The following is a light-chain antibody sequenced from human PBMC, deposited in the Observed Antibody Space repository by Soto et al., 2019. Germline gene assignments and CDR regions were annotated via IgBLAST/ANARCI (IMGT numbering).Light chain of an antibody. CDR1: QSVSSNY. CDR2: GAF. J-gene: IGKJ5*01. V-gene: IGKV3-20*01. CDR3: QKYDSSSIT. Sequence: EIVMTQSPGARSVSPVEGATLSCRASQSVSSNYLAWYQQKPGQAPRLLIYGAFTRATGIPDRFSGSGSGTDFTLTISRLEPEDFAVYYCQKYDSSSITFGQGTRLEIK.